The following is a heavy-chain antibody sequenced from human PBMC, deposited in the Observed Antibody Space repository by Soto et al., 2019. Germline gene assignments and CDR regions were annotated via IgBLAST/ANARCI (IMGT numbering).Heavy chain of an antibody. CDR3: AKARGSYYNYYYNMDV. Sequence: HPGGSLRLSCAASGFTFSNYAMSWVRQAPGKGLEWVSAIGDSGGSTYYADSVKGRFTISRDNSKNTLYLQMNSLRVEDTAVYYCAKARGSYYNYYYNMDVWGQGTTVTVSS. J-gene: IGHJ6*02. CDR1: GFTFSNYA. V-gene: IGHV3-23*01. D-gene: IGHD1-26*01. CDR2: IGDSGGST.